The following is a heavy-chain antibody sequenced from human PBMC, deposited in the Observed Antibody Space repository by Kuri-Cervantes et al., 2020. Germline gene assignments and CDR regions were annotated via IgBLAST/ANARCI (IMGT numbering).Heavy chain of an antibody. V-gene: IGHV3-21*04. CDR1: GFTFSIYW. J-gene: IGHJ4*02. CDR2: ISSSSSYI. Sequence: GGSLRLSCGASGFTFSIYWMSWVRQAPGKGLEWVSSISSSSSYIYYADSVKGRFTISRDNAKNSLYLQMNSLRAEDTAVYYCAKGGYGSGRYGDYWGQGTLVTVSS. D-gene: IGHD3-10*01. CDR3: AKGGYGSGRYGDY.